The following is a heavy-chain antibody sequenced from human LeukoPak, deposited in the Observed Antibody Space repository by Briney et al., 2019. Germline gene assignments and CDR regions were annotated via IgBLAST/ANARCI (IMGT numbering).Heavy chain of an antibody. Sequence: SETLSLTCTVSGGSISSSSYYWGWIRQPPGKGLEWIGSIYYSGSTYYNPSLKSRVTISVDTSKNQFSLKLSSVTAADTAVYYCARRVPYGDVYFDYWGQGTLVTVSS. CDR2: IYYSGST. J-gene: IGHJ4*02. CDR3: ARRVPYGDVYFDY. D-gene: IGHD4-17*01. V-gene: IGHV4-39*01. CDR1: GGSISSSSYY.